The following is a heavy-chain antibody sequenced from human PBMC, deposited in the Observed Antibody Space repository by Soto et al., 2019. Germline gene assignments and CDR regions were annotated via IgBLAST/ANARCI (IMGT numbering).Heavy chain of an antibody. CDR1: GGSISSYY. CDR3: ARGPTSGKVDY. CDR2: IYYSGIT. V-gene: IGHV4-59*01. J-gene: IGHJ4*02. Sequence: SETLSLTCTVSGGSISSYYWSWIRQPPGKGLEWIGYIYYSGITDYNPSLKSRVTISVDTSKSQFSLKLSSVTAADTAVYYCARGPTSGKVDYWGQGTLVTVSS.